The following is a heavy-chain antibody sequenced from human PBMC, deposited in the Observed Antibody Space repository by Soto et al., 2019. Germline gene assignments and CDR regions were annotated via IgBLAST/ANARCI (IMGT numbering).Heavy chain of an antibody. Sequence: GGSLRLSCAASGFTFSNAWMSWVRQAPGKGLEWVGRIKSKTDGGTTDYAAPVKGRFTISRDDSKNTLYLQMNSLKTEDTAVYYCTTERYDYIWGSYRSSVGDYWGQGTLVTVSS. CDR3: TTERYDYIWGSYRSSVGDY. CDR1: GFTFSNAW. V-gene: IGHV3-15*01. J-gene: IGHJ4*02. CDR2: IKSKTDGGTT. D-gene: IGHD3-16*02.